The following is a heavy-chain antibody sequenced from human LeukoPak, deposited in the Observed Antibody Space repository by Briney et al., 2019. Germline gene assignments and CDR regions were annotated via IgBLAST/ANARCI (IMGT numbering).Heavy chain of an antibody. J-gene: IGHJ6*02. CDR2: ISYGGDNK. D-gene: IGHD4-11*01. V-gene: IGHV3-30*18. CDR1: GFTFSTYG. Sequence: GGTLRLSCAASGFTFSTYGMHWVRQAPGKGLEWVAVISYGGDNKYYADSVKDRFTISRDNPKNTLYLQMNSLRAEDTAVYYCAKDGSNYYHYGMDVWGQGTTVTVSS. CDR3: AKDGSNYYHYGMDV.